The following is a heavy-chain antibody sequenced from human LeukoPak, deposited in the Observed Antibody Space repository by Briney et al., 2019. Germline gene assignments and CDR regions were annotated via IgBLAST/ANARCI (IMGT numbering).Heavy chain of an antibody. D-gene: IGHD2/OR15-2a*01. CDR1: GFTFSRFA. CDR2: ISGSGGST. Sequence: GGSLRLSCAASGFTFSRFAMSWVRQAPGKGLEWVSSISGSGGSTYYADSVRGRFTISRDNSKNTLYLQMNSLRAEDTAVYYCAKGPLLWDWGQGTLVTVSS. CDR3: AKGPLLWD. J-gene: IGHJ4*02. V-gene: IGHV3-23*01.